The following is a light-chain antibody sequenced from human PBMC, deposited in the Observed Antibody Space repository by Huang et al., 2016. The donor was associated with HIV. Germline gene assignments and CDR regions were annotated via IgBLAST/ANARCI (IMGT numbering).Light chain of an antibody. V-gene: IGKV1-33*01. CDR3: QQYDNLPGT. CDR1: QDISNY. CDR2: DAS. J-gene: IGKJ2*01. Sequence: DIQMTQSPSSLSASVGDRVTITCQASQDISNYLNWYQQKPGKAPNLLSYDASNLETGVPSRFSGSGSGTDFTFTISSLQPEDIATYYCQQYDNLPGTFGQGTKLEIK.